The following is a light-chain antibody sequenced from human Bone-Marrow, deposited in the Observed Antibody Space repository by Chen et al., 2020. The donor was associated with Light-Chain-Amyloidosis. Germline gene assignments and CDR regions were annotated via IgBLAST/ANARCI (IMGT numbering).Light chain of an antibody. Sequence: EILLTQSPGTLALSPGEGANLSCRASKTISSNYLTWYQQKVGQAPRLLIYGSSSRATGIPDRFTGSGSGTDFTLTINRLEPEDFAMYYCQQYGTSPLTFGGGTKVEIK. CDR3: QQYGTSPLT. CDR2: GSS. CDR1: KTISSNY. V-gene: IGKV3-20*01. J-gene: IGKJ4*01.